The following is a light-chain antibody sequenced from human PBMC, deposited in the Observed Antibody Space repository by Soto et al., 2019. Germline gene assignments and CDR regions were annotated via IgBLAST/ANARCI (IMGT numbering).Light chain of an antibody. CDR3: QQYNDWPRT. Sequence: EVVMTQSPAILSVSPGERATLSCRASQSVGINVAWYQQKPGQAPRLLIYGASTRATGSPDRFSASGSAIEFTLTISSLLSEDFAGYYCQQYNDWPRTFGQGTKVDIK. V-gene: IGKV3-15*01. CDR2: GAS. J-gene: IGKJ1*01. CDR1: QSVGIN.